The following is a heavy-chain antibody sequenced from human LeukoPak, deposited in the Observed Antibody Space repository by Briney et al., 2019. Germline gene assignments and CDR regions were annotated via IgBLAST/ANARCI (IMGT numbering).Heavy chain of an antibody. CDR3: AKGTVTTTFAPVDY. CDR1: GFSFSSFG. CDR2: IRYDGSRK. Sequence: PGGSLRLSCAASGFSFSSFGMHWVRQAPGKGLEWVTSIRYDGSRKHYTDSVKGRFTISRGNSKNTLYLQMNSLRAEDTAVYYCAKGTVTTTFAPVDYWGQGTLVTVSS. J-gene: IGHJ4*02. V-gene: IGHV3-30*02. D-gene: IGHD4-17*01.